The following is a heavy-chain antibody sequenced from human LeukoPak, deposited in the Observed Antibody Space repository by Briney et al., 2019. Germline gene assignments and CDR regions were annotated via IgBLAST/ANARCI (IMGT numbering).Heavy chain of an antibody. CDR3: ARQMNTVTADY. CDR2: MYTDGST. CDR1: GGSMSSYY. V-gene: IGHV4-4*07. Sequence: SETLSLTCIVSGGSMSSYYWSWIRQPAGKGLEWIGRMYTDGSTNYNPFLNSRVTMSVDTSKKHFSLRLNSVTAADTAVYYCARQMNTVTADYWGQGTLVTVSS. J-gene: IGHJ4*02. D-gene: IGHD4-17*01.